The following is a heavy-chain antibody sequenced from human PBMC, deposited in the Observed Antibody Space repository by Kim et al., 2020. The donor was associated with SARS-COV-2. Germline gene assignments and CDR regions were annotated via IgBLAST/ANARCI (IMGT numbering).Heavy chain of an antibody. V-gene: IGHV3-23*01. Sequence: TYNPDPVKGRFTISRDNSKNTLFLQMNSLRAEDTAIYYCAKDTGSRSFDYWGQGTLLTVSS. J-gene: IGHJ4*02. D-gene: IGHD2-15*01. CDR2: T. CDR3: AKDTGSRSFDY.